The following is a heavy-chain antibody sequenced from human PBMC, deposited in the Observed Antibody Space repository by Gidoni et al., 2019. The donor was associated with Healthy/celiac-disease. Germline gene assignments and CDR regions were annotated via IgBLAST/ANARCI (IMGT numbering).Heavy chain of an antibody. CDR1: GSSFTSYW. CDR3: ARLGNCSGGSCYSPYYYYYGMDV. CDR2: IYPGDSDT. V-gene: IGHV5-51*01. D-gene: IGHD2-15*01. J-gene: IGHJ6*02. Sequence: EVQLVQSGAEVKKPGESLKISCKGSGSSFTSYWLGCVRQMPGKSLEWMGIIYPGDSDTRYSPSFQGQVTISADKSISTAYLQWSSLKASDTAMYYCARLGNCSGGSCYSPYYYYYGMDVWGQGTTVTVSS.